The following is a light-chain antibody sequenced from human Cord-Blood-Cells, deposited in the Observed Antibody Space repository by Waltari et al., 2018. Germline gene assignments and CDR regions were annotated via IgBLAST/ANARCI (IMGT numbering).Light chain of an antibody. CDR2: DVS. Sequence: QSALPLPRSVSGSPGQSVTISCTGTSSAVGGYNYVSWYQQHPGNAPKLMIYDVSKRPSGVPDRFSGSKTGNTASLTISGLQAEDEADYYCCSYAGSYTWVFGGGTKLTVL. CDR3: CSYAGSYTWV. CDR1: SSAVGGYNY. V-gene: IGLV2-11*01. J-gene: IGLJ2*01.